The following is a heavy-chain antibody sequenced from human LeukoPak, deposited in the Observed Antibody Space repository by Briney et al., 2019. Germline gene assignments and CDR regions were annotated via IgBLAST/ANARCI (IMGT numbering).Heavy chain of an antibody. CDR2: ISGNGGNT. D-gene: IGHD2-8*02. Sequence: GGSLRLSCAASGFTFSTYAMHWVRQAPGKGLEYVSGISGNGGNTYYTNSVKGRFTISRDNSKNTLYLQMGSLRAEDTAVYYCARDQYGTRGYFSYYYYIDVWGKGTMVTISS. V-gene: IGHV3-64*01. CDR3: ARDQYGTRGYFSYYYYIDV. CDR1: GFTFSTYA. J-gene: IGHJ6*03.